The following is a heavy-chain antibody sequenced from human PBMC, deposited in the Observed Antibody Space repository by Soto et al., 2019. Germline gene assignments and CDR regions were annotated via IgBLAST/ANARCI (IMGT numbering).Heavy chain of an antibody. J-gene: IGHJ4*02. D-gene: IGHD6-13*01. CDR1: GFTFSSYG. V-gene: IGHV3-30*18. CDR2: ISYDGSNK. CDR3: AKDSSTSYVRYFFDY. Sequence: QVQLVESGGGVVQPGRSLRLSCAASGFTFSSYGMHWVRQAPGKGLEWVAVISYDGSNKNYADSVKGRFTISRDNSKNTLYLKMNSLRAEDTAVYCCAKDSSTSYVRYFFDYWGQGALVTVSS.